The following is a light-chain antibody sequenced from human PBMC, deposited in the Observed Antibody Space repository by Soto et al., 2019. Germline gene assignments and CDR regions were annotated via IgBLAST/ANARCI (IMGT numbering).Light chain of an antibody. CDR2: GAS. CDR3: QHYGNSRFT. CDR1: QSVSSSY. Sequence: EIVLTQSPCTLSLSPGERATLSCRASQSVSSSYLAWYQQKPGQAPRLLIYGASSRATGIPDRFSGSGSGTDFTLTISRLEPEDFAVYYCQHYGNSRFTFGPGTKVDIK. J-gene: IGKJ3*01. V-gene: IGKV3-20*01.